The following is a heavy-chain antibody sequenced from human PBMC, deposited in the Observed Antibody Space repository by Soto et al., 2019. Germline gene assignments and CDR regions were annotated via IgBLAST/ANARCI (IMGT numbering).Heavy chain of an antibody. CDR3: AKDQRDITMIVVTRGYYYYGMDV. J-gene: IGHJ6*02. Sequence: SETLSLTCTVSGGSLSSYYWTWIRQPPGKGLEWIGYVYYSGNTNYNPSLKSRVTISVDTSKNQFSLKLGSVTAADTAVYYCAKDQRDITMIVVTRGYYYYGMDVWGQGTTVTLSS. D-gene: IGHD3-22*01. CDR1: GGSLSSYY. V-gene: IGHV4-59*01. CDR2: VYYSGNT.